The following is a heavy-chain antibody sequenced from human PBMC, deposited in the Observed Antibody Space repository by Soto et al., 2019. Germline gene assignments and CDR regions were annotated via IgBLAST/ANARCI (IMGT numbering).Heavy chain of an antibody. CDR2: INPNSGGT. CDR1: GYTFTGYY. Sequence: GASVKVSCKASGYTFTGYYLHWVRQAPGQGLEWMGWINPNSGGTNYAQKFQGRVTMTRDTSISTAYMELSRLRSDDTAVYYCARGRTGTTSYFVYWGQGNLVTVSS. J-gene: IGHJ4*02. V-gene: IGHV1-2*02. CDR3: ARGRTGTTSYFVY. D-gene: IGHD1-1*01.